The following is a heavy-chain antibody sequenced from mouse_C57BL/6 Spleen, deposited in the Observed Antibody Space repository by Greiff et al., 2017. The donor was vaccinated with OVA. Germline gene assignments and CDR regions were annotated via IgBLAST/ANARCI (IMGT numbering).Heavy chain of an antibody. J-gene: IGHJ1*03. V-gene: IGHV5-9-1*02. CDR2: ISSGGDYI. CDR3: TREGIYYDYDGSYWYFDV. Sequence: EVMLVESGEGLVKPGGSLKLSCAASGFTFSSYAMSWVRQTPEKRLEWVAYISSGGDYIYYADTVKGRFTISRDNARNTLYLQMSSLKSEDTAMYYCTREGIYYDYDGSYWYFDVWGTGTTVTVSS. CDR1: GFTFSSYA. D-gene: IGHD2-4*01.